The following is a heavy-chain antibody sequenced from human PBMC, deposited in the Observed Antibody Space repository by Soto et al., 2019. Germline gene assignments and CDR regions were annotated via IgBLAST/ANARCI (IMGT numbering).Heavy chain of an antibody. Sequence: PSETLSLTCAVSGGSISSSNWWSWVRQTPGKGLEWIGEIYHSGSTNYNPSLKSRVTISVDKSKNQFSLKLSSVTAADTAVYYCARDRYHGDSDDIYYGMDVWGQGTTDTVSS. D-gene: IGHD4-17*01. CDR1: GGSISSSNW. V-gene: IGHV4-4*02. CDR2: IYHSGST. CDR3: ARDRYHGDSDDIYYGMDV. J-gene: IGHJ6*02.